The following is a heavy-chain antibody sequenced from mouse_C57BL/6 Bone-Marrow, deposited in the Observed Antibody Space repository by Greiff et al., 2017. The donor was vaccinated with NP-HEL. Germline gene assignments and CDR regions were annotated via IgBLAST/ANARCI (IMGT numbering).Heavy chain of an antibody. CDR1: GYTFTSYW. Sequence: QVQLKQPGAELVKPGASVKLSCKASGYTFTSYWMHWVKQRPGQGLEWIGMIHPNSGSTNYNEKFKSKATLTVDKSSSTAYMQLCSLTSEDSAVYYGARWDNYYGRSYGFAYWGQGTLVTVSA. CDR3: ARWDNYYGRSYGFAY. CDR2: IHPNSGST. J-gene: IGHJ3*01. D-gene: IGHD1-1*01. V-gene: IGHV1-64*01.